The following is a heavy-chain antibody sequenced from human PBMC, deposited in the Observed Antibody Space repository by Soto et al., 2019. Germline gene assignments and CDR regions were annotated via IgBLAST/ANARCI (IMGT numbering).Heavy chain of an antibody. CDR2: ISGSGGRT. Sequence: GGSLRLSCAASGFTFSSYAMSWVRQAPGKGLEWVSAISGSGGRTDKADSVKGRFPISRDNSKNTLSLQMNSLRAEDPAVYYFGKDLRSSGRPNNLNYWGKGTRVTV. CDR1: GFTFSSYA. V-gene: IGHV3-23*01. D-gene: IGHD6-19*01. J-gene: IGHJ4*02. CDR3: GKDLRSSGRPNNLNY.